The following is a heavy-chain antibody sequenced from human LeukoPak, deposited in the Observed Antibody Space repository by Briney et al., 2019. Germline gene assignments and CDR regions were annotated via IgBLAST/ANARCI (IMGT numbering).Heavy chain of an antibody. CDR1: GGSFSGYY. Sequence: SETLSLTCAVYGGSFSGYYWSWIRQPPGKGLEWIGEINHSGSTNCNPSLKSRVTISVDTSKNQFSLKLSSVTAADTAVYYCARARRYFDWLLYGNWFDPWGQGTLVTVSS. D-gene: IGHD3-9*01. J-gene: IGHJ5*02. CDR3: ARARRYFDWLLYGNWFDP. V-gene: IGHV4-34*01. CDR2: INHSGST.